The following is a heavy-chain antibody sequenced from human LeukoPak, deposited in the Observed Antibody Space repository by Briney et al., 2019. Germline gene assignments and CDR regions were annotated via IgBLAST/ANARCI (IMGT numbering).Heavy chain of an antibody. CDR3: ARDPYYDSSGYEQFDY. V-gene: IGHV1-69*05. Sequence: GASVKVSCKASGGTFSSYAISWVRQAPGQGLEWMGRIIPIFGTANCAQKFQGRVTITTDESTSTSYMELSSLRSEDTAVYYCARDPYYDSSGYEQFDYWGQGTLVTVSS. CDR2: IIPIFGTA. D-gene: IGHD3-22*01. J-gene: IGHJ4*02. CDR1: GGTFSSYA.